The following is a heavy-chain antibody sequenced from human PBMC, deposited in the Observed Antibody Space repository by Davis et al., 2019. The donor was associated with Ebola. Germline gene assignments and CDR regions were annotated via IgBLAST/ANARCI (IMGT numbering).Heavy chain of an antibody. D-gene: IGHD1-1*01. Sequence: PGGSLRLSCAASGFTFSSYSMNWVRQAPGKGLEWVSYISSSSSTIYYADSVKGRFTISRDNAKNSLYLQMNSLRAEDMALYYCAKDTGTGTYGMDVWGQGTTVTVSS. CDR2: ISSSSSTI. CDR3: AKDTGTGTYGMDV. CDR1: GFTFSSYS. J-gene: IGHJ6*02. V-gene: IGHV3-48*04.